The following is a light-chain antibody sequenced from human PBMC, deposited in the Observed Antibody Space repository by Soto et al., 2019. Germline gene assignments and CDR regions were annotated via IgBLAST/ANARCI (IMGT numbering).Light chain of an antibody. CDR3: QQYNKWPPT. J-gene: IGKJ1*01. Sequence: EIVLTQSPGTLSLSPGERATLSCRASQSVSSNLAWFQQKPGQAPRLLIYGASTRDTGIPARFSGSGPGTEFTLTISSLQSEDFAVYHCQQYNKWPPTFGQGTKVDIK. CDR1: QSVSSN. CDR2: GAS. V-gene: IGKV3-15*01.